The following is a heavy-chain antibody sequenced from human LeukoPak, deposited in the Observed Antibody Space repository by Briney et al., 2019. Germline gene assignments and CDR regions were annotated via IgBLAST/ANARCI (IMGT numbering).Heavy chain of an antibody. CDR3: ARVSGGLLWFGETPIDY. CDR1: GYTFTGYY. CDR2: INPNSGGT. D-gene: IGHD3-10*01. V-gene: IGHV1-2*02. J-gene: IGHJ4*02. Sequence: ASVKVSCKASGYTFTGYYMHWVRQAPGQGLEWMGWINPNSGGTNYAQKFQGRVTMTRDTSISTAYMELSRLRSDDTAVYYCARVSGGLLWFGETPIDYWGQGTLVTVSS.